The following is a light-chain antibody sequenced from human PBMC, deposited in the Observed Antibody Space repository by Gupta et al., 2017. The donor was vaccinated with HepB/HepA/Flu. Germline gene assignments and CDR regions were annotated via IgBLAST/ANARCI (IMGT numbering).Light chain of an antibody. V-gene: IGKV1-39*01. CDR2: AAS. Sequence: DIQMTQSPSSLSASVGDRVTITCRESQSISSYLNWYQQKPGKAPELLIYAASSVQSGVPSRFSGSGSGTDFTLTISRLQPEDFATYYCQQCDTTPFTFGPGTKVEIK. CDR3: QQCDTTPFT. J-gene: IGKJ3*01. CDR1: QSISSY.